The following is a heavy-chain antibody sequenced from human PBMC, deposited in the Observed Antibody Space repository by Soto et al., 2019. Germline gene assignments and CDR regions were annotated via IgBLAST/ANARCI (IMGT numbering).Heavy chain of an antibody. J-gene: IGHJ5*02. D-gene: IGHD3-10*01. CDR1: GFTFSSYA. V-gene: IGHV3-64*01. CDR2: ISSNGGST. CDR3: ARESTSAPDSYYYGSGPPPAPFDP. Sequence: PGGSLRLSCAASGFTFSSYAMHWVRQAPGKGLEYVSAISSNGGSTYYANSVKGRFTISRDNSRNTLYLQMGSLRAEDMAVYYCARESTSAPDSYYYGSGPPPAPFDPWGQGTLVTVSS.